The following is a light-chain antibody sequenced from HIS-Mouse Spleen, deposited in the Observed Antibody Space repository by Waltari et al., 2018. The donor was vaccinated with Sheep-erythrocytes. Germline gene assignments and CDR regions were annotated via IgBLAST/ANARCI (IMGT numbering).Light chain of an antibody. V-gene: IGKV3-15*01. CDR1: QSVSSN. J-gene: IGKJ2*01. CDR2: GAS. Sequence: EIVMTQSPATLSVSPGERATLSCRASQSVSSNLAWYQQKPGQAPRLLIYGASTRATGIPARFSGSGSGTEFTLTISSMQSEDFVVYYCQQYNNWMYTFGQGTKVEIK. CDR3: QQYNNWMYT.